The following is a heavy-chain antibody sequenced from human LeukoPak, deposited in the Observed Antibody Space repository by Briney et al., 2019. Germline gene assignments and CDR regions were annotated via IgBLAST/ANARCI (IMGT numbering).Heavy chain of an antibody. Sequence: GGSLRLSCVVSGITLSNYGMSWVRQAPGKGLEWVAGISDSGGMTNYADSVKGRFTISRDSPKNTLYLQMNSLRAEDTAVYFCAKRGVVIRVILVGFHKEAYYFDSWGQGALVTVSS. V-gene: IGHV3-23*01. CDR3: AKRGVVIRVILVGFHKEAYYFDS. CDR1: GITLSNYG. D-gene: IGHD3-22*01. CDR2: ISDSGGMT. J-gene: IGHJ4*02.